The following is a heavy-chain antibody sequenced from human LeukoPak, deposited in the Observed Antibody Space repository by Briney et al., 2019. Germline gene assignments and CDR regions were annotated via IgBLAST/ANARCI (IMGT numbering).Heavy chain of an antibody. J-gene: IGHJ3*02. Sequence: SVKVSCKASGDTFSRNTISWVRQAPGQGLEWMGRSIPILDMANYAQKFQGRVTITADKSTSTAYMELSSLRSEDTAVYYCARDGGAPLSLDIWGQGTMVTVSS. V-gene: IGHV1-69*04. D-gene: IGHD3-16*01. CDR1: GDTFSRNT. CDR2: SIPILDMA. CDR3: ARDGGAPLSLDI.